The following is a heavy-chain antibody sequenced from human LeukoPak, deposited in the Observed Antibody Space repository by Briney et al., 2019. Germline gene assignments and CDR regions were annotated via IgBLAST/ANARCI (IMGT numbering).Heavy chain of an antibody. Sequence: SETLSLTCTVSGGSISSYYWSWIRQPAGNGLEWIGRIYTSGSTNYNPSLKSRVTMSVDTSKNQFSLKLSSVTAADTAVYYCARDPYSSSWPYYYGMDVWGQGTTVTVSS. CDR2: IYTSGST. CDR1: GGSISSYY. CDR3: ARDPYSSSWPYYYGMDV. V-gene: IGHV4-4*07. D-gene: IGHD6-13*01. J-gene: IGHJ6*02.